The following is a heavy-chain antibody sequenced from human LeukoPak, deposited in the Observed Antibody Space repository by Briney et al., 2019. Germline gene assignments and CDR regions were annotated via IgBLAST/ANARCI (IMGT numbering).Heavy chain of an antibody. CDR3: ARTNTMVRGVIIEPLDY. V-gene: IGHV3-33*01. D-gene: IGHD3-10*01. Sequence: GGSLRLSCAASGFSFSSCGMHWVRQTPGKGLEWVAFIWYDGSNKYYADSVKGRFTTSRDNSKNTLYLQMNSLGAEDTAVYYCARTNTMVRGVIIEPLDYWGQGTLVTVSS. CDR1: GFSFSSCG. J-gene: IGHJ4*02. CDR2: IWYDGSNK.